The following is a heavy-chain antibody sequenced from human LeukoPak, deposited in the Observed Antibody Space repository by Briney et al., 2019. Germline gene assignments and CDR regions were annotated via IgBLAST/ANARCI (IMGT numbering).Heavy chain of an antibody. Sequence: GGSLRLSCAASGFTFSNLWMSWVRQAPGKGLGWVANIKQDGREKNHVDSGKARFTISRDNAKNSLYLQMNSVRAEDTAVYYCASGKQLGYWGQGTLVTVSS. CDR1: GFTFSNLW. CDR3: ASGKQLGY. J-gene: IGHJ4*02. CDR2: IKQDGREK. V-gene: IGHV3-7*01. D-gene: IGHD6-6*01.